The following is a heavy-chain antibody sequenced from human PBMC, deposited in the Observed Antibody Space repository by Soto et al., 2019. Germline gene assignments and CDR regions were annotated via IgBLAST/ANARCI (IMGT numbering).Heavy chain of an antibody. CDR2: IYYSGST. J-gene: IGHJ6*02. CDR3: ARDSSGYYRADYYYGMDV. Sequence: QVQLQESGPGLVKPSQTLSLTCTVSGGSISSGGYYWSWIRQHPGKGLEWIGYIYYSGSTYYNPSRKRRFTISVDTSKNQFSLKLSSVTAADTAVYYCARDSSGYYRADYYYGMDVWGQGTTVTVSS. D-gene: IGHD3-22*01. CDR1: GGSISSGGYY. V-gene: IGHV4-31*03.